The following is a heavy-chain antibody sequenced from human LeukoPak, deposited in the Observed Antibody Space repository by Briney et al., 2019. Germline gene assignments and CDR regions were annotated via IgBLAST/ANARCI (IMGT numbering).Heavy chain of an antibody. J-gene: IGHJ4*02. D-gene: IGHD6-19*01. CDR2: IYYSGST. V-gene: IGHV4-39*01. CDR3: ARYGGGLVSSGWYGYRQSTIDY. CDR1: GGSISSSSYY. Sequence: SETLSLTCTVSGGSISSSSYYWGWIRQPPGKGLEWIGSIYYSGSTYYNPSLKSRVTISVDTSKNQFSLKLSSVTAADTAVYYCARYGGGLVSSGWYGYRQSTIDYWGQGTLVTVSS.